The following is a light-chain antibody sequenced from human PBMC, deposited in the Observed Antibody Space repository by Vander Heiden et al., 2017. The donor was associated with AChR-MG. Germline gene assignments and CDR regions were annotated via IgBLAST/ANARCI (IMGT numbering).Light chain of an antibody. CDR2: KAS. J-gene: IGKJ2*01. CDR1: QSISSW. Sequence: DIQMTQSPSTLSASVGDRVTITCRASQSISSWLAWYQQKPGKAPKLLIYKASSLESRVPSRFSGSGSGTEFTLTISSLQPDDFATYYCQQENSYSSTFGQRTKLEIK. CDR3: QQENSYSST. V-gene: IGKV1-5*03.